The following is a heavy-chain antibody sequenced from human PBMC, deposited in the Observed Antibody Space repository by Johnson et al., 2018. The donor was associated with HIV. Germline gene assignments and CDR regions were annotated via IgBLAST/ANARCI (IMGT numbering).Heavy chain of an antibody. CDR3: AKDRELLELSHAFDS. Sequence: HVQLVESGGGVVQPGGSLKLSCVASGFTFSSYGMHWVRQAPGKGLEWVAGVWYDGSKRYFADSVKGRFTISRDNAKNSLYLQMNSLRVEDTALNYCAKDRELLELSHAFDSWGQGTMVTVSS. CDR1: GFTFSSYG. J-gene: IGHJ3*02. V-gene: IGHV3-33*03. CDR2: VWYDGSKR. D-gene: IGHD1-7*01.